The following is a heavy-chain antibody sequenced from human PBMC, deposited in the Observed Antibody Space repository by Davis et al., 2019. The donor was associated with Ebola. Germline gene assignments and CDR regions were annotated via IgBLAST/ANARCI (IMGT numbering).Heavy chain of an antibody. J-gene: IGHJ4*02. CDR1: GFTFSSYN. D-gene: IGHD2-2*02. CDR3: AKAYCSSTSCYTWAFDY. V-gene: IGHV3-21*01. CDR2: ISSSSSFI. Sequence: GESLKISCAASGFTFSSYNMNWVRLAPGKGLEWVSFISSSSSFIYYADSVKGRFTISRDNAKSSLFLQMNSLRVEDTAVYYCAKAYCSSTSCYTWAFDYWGQGTLVTVSS.